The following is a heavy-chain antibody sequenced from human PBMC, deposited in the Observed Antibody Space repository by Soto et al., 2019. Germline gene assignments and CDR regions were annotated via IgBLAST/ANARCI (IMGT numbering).Heavy chain of an antibody. V-gene: IGHV3-48*02. CDR1: GFTFSVYS. CDR3: ARSVEGHFDY. Sequence: EVQLVESGGDLVQRGGSLRLSCVASGFTFSVYSMNWVRQAPGKALEWSSYITSDTKTIKYADSVKGRFTISRDNAKNAVYLQMNSLRDEDTAVYYCARSVEGHFDYWGQGTVVTVSS. D-gene: IGHD6-19*01. J-gene: IGHJ4*02. CDR2: ITSDTKTI.